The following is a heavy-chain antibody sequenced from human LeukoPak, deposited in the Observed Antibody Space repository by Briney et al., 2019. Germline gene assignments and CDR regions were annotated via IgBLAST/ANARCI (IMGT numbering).Heavy chain of an antibody. D-gene: IGHD3-10*01. CDR3: ASGTYRLGDY. Sequence: GGSLRLSCAASGLSFSTYAMSWVRQAPGKGVEWVAGISGSGVDTHYAGSVNGRFRISRDNSANTLYLQMNSLREEDTALYYCASGTYRLGDYWGQGTQVAVSP. V-gene: IGHV3-23*01. J-gene: IGHJ4*02. CDR1: GLSFSTYA. CDR2: ISGSGVDT.